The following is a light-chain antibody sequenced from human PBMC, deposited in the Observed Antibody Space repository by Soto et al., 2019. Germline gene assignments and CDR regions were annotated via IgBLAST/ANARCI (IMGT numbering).Light chain of an antibody. CDR2: GAS. J-gene: IGKJ3*01. Sequence: EVVMTQSPATLSLSPGESATLSCRASQSVSSDLAWYQQKPGQAPRLLIYGASTKATDIPPRLNGGGSGTKITLPNSSLQSQDFAIYYCQQYHDWPPLTFGPGTRVDVK. CDR3: QQYHDWPPLT. CDR1: QSVSSD. V-gene: IGKV3-15*01.